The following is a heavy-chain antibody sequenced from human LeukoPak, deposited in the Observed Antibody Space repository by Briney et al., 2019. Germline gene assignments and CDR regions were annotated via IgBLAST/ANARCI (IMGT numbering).Heavy chain of an antibody. CDR2: ISGGSGTI. J-gene: IGHJ3*02. CDR1: GFTFSNYA. D-gene: IGHD6-19*01. V-gene: IGHV3-23*01. CDR3: AKDAPRSSGWYRGAFDI. Sequence: PGGSLRLSCAASGFTFSNYAMGWVRQAPGKGLEWVSAISGGSGTIYYADSVGGRFTISRDNSKNTLYPQMNSLRAEDTALYYCAKDAPRSSGWYRGAFDIWGRGTMVTVSS.